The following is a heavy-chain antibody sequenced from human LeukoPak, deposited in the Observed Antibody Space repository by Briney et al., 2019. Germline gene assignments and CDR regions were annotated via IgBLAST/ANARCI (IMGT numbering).Heavy chain of an antibody. D-gene: IGHD2-15*01. CDR1: GYTFTGYY. Sequence: VASVKVSCKASGYTFTGYYMHWVRQAPGQGLEWMGWINPNSGGTNYAQKFQGRVTMTRDTSISTAYMELSRLRSDDTAVYYCAIGLQFSGYCSGGSCYGYAFDIWGQGTMVTVSS. V-gene: IGHV1-2*02. J-gene: IGHJ3*02. CDR3: AIGLQFSGYCSGGSCYGYAFDI. CDR2: INPNSGGT.